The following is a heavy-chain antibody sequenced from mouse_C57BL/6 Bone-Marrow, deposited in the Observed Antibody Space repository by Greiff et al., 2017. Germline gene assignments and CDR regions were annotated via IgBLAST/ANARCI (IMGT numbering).Heavy chain of an antibody. CDR3: ARQGDYDGDAMDY. Sequence: EVKVVESGGDLVKPGGSLKLSCAASGFTFSSYGMSWVRQTPDKRLEWVATISSGGSYTYYPDSVKGRFTISRDNAKNTLYLQMSSLKSEYTAMYYCARQGDYDGDAMDYWGQGTSVTVSS. CDR2: ISSGGSYT. V-gene: IGHV5-6*01. CDR1: GFTFSSYG. J-gene: IGHJ4*01. D-gene: IGHD2-4*01.